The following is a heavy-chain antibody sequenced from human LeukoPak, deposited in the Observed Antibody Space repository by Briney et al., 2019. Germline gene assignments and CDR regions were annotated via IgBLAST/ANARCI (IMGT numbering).Heavy chain of an antibody. J-gene: IGHJ4*02. CDR2: LSGSGGGT. Sequence: GGSLRLSCAVSGITLSNYGMSWVRQAPGKGLEWVAGLSGSGGGTNYADSVKGRFTISRDNAKNTLYLQMNSLRAEDAAVYFCAKRGVVIRVILVGFHKEAYYFDSWGQGALVTVSS. CDR1: GITLSNYG. CDR3: AKRGVVIRVILVGFHKEAYYFDS. V-gene: IGHV3-23*01. D-gene: IGHD3-10*01.